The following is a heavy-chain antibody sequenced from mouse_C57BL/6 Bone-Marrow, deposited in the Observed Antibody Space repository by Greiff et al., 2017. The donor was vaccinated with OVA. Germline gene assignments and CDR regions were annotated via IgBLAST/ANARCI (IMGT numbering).Heavy chain of an antibody. J-gene: IGHJ3*01. D-gene: IGHD1-1*01. CDR1: GFTFSSYG. CDR2: ISSGGSYT. CDR3: ARQGYYGSSSWFAY. V-gene: IGHV5-6*01. Sequence: VQLQQSGGDLVKPGGSLKLSCAASGFTFSSYGMSWVRQTPDKRLEWVATISSGGSYTYYPDSVQGRFTISRDTAKNTLYLQMSSLKSEDTAMYYGARQGYYGSSSWFAYWGQGTLVTVSA.